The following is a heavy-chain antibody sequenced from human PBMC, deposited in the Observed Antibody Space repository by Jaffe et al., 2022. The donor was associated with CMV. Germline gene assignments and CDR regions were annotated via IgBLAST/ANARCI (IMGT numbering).Heavy chain of an antibody. CDR1: GYSFTSYW. J-gene: IGHJ3*02. V-gene: IGHV5-51*01. Sequence: EVQLVQSGAEVKKPGESLKISCKGSGYSFTSYWIGWVRQMPGKGLEWMGIIYPGDSDTRYSPSFQGQVTISADKSISTAYLQWSSLKASDTAMYYCATSALYDSSGYVDAFDIWGQGTMVTVSS. CDR2: IYPGDSDT. CDR3: ATSALYDSSGYVDAFDI. D-gene: IGHD3-22*01.